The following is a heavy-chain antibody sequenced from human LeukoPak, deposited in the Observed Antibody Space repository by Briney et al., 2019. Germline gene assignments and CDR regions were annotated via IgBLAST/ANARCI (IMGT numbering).Heavy chain of an antibody. J-gene: IGHJ4*02. CDR3: ARDHGWYGEYYFDY. CDR2: ISAYNGNT. CDR1: GGTFSSYA. Sequence: ASVKVSCKATGGTFSSYAISWVRQAPGQGLEWMGWISAYNGNTNYAQKLQGRVTMTTDTSTSTAYMELRSLRSDDTAVYYCARDHGWYGEYYFDYWGQGTLVTVSS. V-gene: IGHV1-18*01. D-gene: IGHD6-19*01.